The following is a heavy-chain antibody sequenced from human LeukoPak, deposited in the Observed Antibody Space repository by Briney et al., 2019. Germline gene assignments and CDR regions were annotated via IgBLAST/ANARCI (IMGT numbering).Heavy chain of an antibody. V-gene: IGHV3-53*01. D-gene: IGHD6-19*01. CDR3: ATWPGGWYGEDS. Sequence: GGSLRLSCAAPGFTSSSNFMGWVRQAPGKGLEWVSVIYGGGSTYYADSVRGRFTISRDTSKNTLHLQMNSLRAEDTAVYYCATWPGGWYGEDSWGQGTLVTVSS. J-gene: IGHJ4*02. CDR2: IYGGGST. CDR1: GFTSSSNF.